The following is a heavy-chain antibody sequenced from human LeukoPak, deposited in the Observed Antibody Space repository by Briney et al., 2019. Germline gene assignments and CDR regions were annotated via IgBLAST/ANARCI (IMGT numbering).Heavy chain of an antibody. D-gene: IGHD6-13*01. Sequence: SETLSLTCTVSSGSISSSSYYWGWIRQPPGKGLEWIGSIYYSGSTYYNPSLKSRVTISVDTSKNQFSLKLSSVTAADTAVYYCARSWVRLNWFDPWGQGTLVTVSS. CDR2: IYYSGST. CDR3: ARSWVRLNWFDP. V-gene: IGHV4-39*07. CDR1: SGSISSSSYY. J-gene: IGHJ5*02.